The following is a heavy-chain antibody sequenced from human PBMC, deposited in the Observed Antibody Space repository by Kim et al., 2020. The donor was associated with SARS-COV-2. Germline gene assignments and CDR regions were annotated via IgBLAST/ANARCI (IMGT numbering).Heavy chain of an antibody. Sequence: TYYANSVKGGFTSSREKPKNTLSLQMGGLRAEDMAVYYCARDRTQQLPNYWGQGTLVTVSS. V-gene: IGHV3-64*01. CDR2: T. J-gene: IGHJ4*02. CDR3: ARDRTQQLPNY. D-gene: IGHD6-13*01.